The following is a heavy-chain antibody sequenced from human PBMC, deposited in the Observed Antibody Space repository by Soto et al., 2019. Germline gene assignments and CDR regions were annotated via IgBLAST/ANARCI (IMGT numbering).Heavy chain of an antibody. CDR1: GYTFTSYA. CDR3: ARNARPGYYFDY. V-gene: IGHV1-3*01. CDR2: INAGNGNT. D-gene: IGHD6-6*01. J-gene: IGHJ4*02. Sequence: ASVKVSCKASGYTFTSYAMHWVLQAPGQMLEWMGWINAGNGNTKYSQKFQGRVTITRDTSASTAYMELSSLRSEDTAVYYCARNARPGYYFDYWGQGTLVTVSS.